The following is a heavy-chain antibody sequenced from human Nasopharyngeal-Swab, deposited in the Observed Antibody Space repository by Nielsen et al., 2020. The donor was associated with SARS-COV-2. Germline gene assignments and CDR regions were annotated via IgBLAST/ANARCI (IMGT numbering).Heavy chain of an antibody. V-gene: IGHV3-30*02. CDR1: GFTFSSYG. CDR3: AKDGNSLIFDY. D-gene: IGHD5-18*01. CDR2: IRYDGFNQ. Sequence: GESLKISCAASGFTFSSYGMHWVRQAPGKGLEWVAFIRYDGFNQHYADSVKGRFTISRDSFKNTLYLQMSSLRGEDTAVYYCAKDGNSLIFDYWGQGTLVTVSS. J-gene: IGHJ4*02.